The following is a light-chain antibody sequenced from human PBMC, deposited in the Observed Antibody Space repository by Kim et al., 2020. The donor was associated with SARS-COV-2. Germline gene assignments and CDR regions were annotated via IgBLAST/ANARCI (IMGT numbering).Light chain of an antibody. Sequence: SPGEHATLSCTASENVARNLAWYQQKPGQPPRVLIYAASTRATAVPARFRGSGSGTAFTLTISSLQLEDFAVYHCQQYNNWPPISFGQGTRLEIK. CDR2: AAS. CDR3: QQYNNWPPIS. CDR1: ENVARN. V-gene: IGKV3-15*01. J-gene: IGKJ5*01.